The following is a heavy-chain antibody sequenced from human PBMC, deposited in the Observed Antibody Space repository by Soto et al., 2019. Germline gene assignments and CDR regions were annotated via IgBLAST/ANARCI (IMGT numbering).Heavy chain of an antibody. CDR2: IYYSGST. Sequence: SETLSLTCTVSGGSISSGGYYWSWIRQHPGKGLEWIGYIYYSGSTYYNPSLKSRVTISVDTSKNQFSLKLSSVTAVDTAVYYCARQPKPLDFYYGMDVWGQGTTVTVSS. D-gene: IGHD3-3*01. V-gene: IGHV4-31*03. CDR1: GGSISSGGYY. CDR3: ARQPKPLDFYYGMDV. J-gene: IGHJ6*02.